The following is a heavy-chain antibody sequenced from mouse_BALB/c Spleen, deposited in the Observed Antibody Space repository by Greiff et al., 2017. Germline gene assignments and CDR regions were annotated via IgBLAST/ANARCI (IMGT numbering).Heavy chain of an antibody. CDR3: ARLNGYYEDAMDY. CDR1: GFSLTSYG. D-gene: IGHD2-3*01. V-gene: IGHV2-6-2*01. CDR2: IWSDGST. Sequence: QVQLKESGPDLVAPSQSLSITCTVSGFSLTSYGVHWVRQPPGKGLEWLVVIWSDGSTTYNSALKSRLSISKDNSKSQVFLKMNSLQTDDTAMYYCARLNGYYEDAMDYWGQGTSVTVSS. J-gene: IGHJ4*01.